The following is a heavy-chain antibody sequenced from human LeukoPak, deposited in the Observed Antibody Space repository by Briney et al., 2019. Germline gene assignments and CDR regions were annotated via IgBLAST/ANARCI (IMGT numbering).Heavy chain of an antibody. J-gene: IGHJ4*02. V-gene: IGHV3-7*01. CDR2: INQGGTVR. CDR3: ARDHHFGALDF. CDR1: GFTFSSAW. Sequence: GGSLRLSCTPSGFTFSSAWMTWVRQAPGKGLEWLGNINQGGTVRNYVDSVKGRFSISRDNAKNTMYLQMSSLRVEDTAVYYCARDHHFGALDFWGQGTLVTVSS. D-gene: IGHD1-26*01.